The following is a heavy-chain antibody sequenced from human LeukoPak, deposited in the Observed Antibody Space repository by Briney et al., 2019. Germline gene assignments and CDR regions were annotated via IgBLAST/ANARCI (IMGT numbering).Heavy chain of an antibody. CDR1: GYTFTSYA. CDR3: VRHGLPEWELLELDWFDP. J-gene: IGHJ5*02. CDR2: INTNTGNP. V-gene: IGHV7-4-1*02. D-gene: IGHD1-26*01. Sequence: ASVKVSCKASGYTFTSYAMNWVRQAPGQGLEWMGWINTNTGNPTYAQGFTGRFVFSLDTSVSTAYLQISSLKAEDTAVYYCVRHGLPEWELLELDWFDPWGQGTLVTVSS.